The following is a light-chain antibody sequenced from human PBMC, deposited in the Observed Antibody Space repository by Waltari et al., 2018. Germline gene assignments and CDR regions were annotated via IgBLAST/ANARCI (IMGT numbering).Light chain of an antibody. CDR3: QNHERLPAT. V-gene: IGKV3-20*01. CDR2: AAS. CDR1: QSIGRY. Sequence: EIVLTQSPGTLSLSPGERAILSCRASQSIGRYLVWYQQKPGQSPRLLIYAASSRSTGIPDRFSGGGSGTDFSLTISRLEPEDFAVYYCQNHERLPATFGQGTKVEI. J-gene: IGKJ1*01.